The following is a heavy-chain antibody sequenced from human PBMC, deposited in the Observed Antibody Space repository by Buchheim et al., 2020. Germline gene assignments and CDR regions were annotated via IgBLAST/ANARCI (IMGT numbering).Heavy chain of an antibody. J-gene: IGHJ5*02. V-gene: IGHV4-30-4*01. CDR1: GGSISSGDYY. CDR3: ARDNEGYCSSTSCYSNWFDP. CDR2: IYYSGSP. D-gene: IGHD2-2*01. Sequence: QVQLQESGPGLVKPSQTLSLTCTVSGGSISSGDYYWSWIRQPPGKGLEWIGHIYYSGSPYYNPSLKSRVTISVDPSKNQFSLKLSSVTAADTAVYYCARDNEGYCSSTSCYSNWFDPWGQGTL.